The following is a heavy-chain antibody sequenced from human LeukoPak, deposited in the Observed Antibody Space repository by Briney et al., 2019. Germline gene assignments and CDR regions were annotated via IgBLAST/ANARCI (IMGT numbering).Heavy chain of an antibody. CDR1: GGSISSSNW. D-gene: IGHD3-22*01. CDR3: AREIPNYYDSSGYYPLAFDI. CDR2: IYHSGNT. V-gene: IGHV4-4*02. Sequence: PSETLSLTCAVSGGSISSSNWWSWVRQPPGKGLEWIGEIYHSGNTNYNPSLKSRVTISVDKSKNQFSLKLSSVTAADTAVYYCAREIPNYYDSSGYYPLAFDIWGQGTMVTVSS. J-gene: IGHJ3*02.